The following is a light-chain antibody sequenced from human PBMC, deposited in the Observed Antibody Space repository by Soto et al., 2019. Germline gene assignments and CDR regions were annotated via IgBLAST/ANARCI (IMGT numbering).Light chain of an antibody. Sequence: EIVMTQSPGTLSVSPGERATLSCRAGQGVTTNFAWYQQKSGXXXXXXXXXXYXSATGPTASFSRTGSETDFTLTISGLQYEDFAVYYCQQYGYSPTFGGETKGDSK. CDR3: QQYGYSPT. CDR2: XXY. V-gene: IGKV3-15*01. CDR1: QGVTTN. J-gene: IGKJ4*01.